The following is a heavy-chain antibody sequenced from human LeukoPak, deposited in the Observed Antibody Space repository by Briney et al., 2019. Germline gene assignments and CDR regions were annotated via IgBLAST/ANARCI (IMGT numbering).Heavy chain of an antibody. CDR1: GFTFSSYA. CDR3: AKDFSSGWAFDY. CDR2: ISYSGDWT. Sequence: GGSLRLSCAASGFTFSSYAMGWVRQAPGKGLEWVSVISYSGDWTNYADSVKDRFTVTRDNSNNMLYLQMSSLRVEDKAVYYCAKDFSSGWAFDYWGQGTLVTVSS. D-gene: IGHD6-19*01. V-gene: IGHV3-23*01. J-gene: IGHJ4*02.